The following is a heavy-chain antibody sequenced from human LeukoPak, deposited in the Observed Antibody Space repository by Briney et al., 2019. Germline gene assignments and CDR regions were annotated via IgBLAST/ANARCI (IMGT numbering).Heavy chain of an antibody. V-gene: IGHV3-15*01. CDR1: GFTFSNAG. CDR2: IKSKTDGGTT. CDR3: TTDLLGMGYDY. J-gene: IGHJ4*02. D-gene: IGHD7-27*01. Sequence: GGSLRLSCAASGFTFSNAGMSWVRQAPGKGLEWVARIKSKTDGGTTDYAAPVKGRFTISRDDSKNTLYLQMNSLKTEDTAVYYCTTDLLGMGYDYWGQGTLVTVSS.